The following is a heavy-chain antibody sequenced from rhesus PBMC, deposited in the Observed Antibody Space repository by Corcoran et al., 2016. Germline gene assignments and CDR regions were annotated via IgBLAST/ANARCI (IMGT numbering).Heavy chain of an antibody. J-gene: IGHJ4*01. Sequence: QVQLQESGPGLVKPSETLSLTCAVSGSFFSSYWWGWIRQPPGKGLEWIGTIYGSIGSTAYTPSLKSRAPISRDTSKNQFSLKLSSVTAADTAVYYCASPYNNFWSGYLYWGQGVLVTVSS. CDR1: GSFFSSYW. CDR2: IYGSIGST. D-gene: IGHD3-3*01. V-gene: IGHV4-147*01. CDR3: ASPYNNFWSGYLY.